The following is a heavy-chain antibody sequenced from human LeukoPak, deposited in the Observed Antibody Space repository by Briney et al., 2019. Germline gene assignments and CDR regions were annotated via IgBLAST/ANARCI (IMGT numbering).Heavy chain of an antibody. CDR1: GYTFTSYD. CDR3: ARDTRRGYSYGPFDY. D-gene: IGHD5-18*01. J-gene: IGHJ4*02. Sequence: SVKVSCKASGYTFTSYDINWVRQATGQGLEWMGGIIPIFGTANYAQKFQGRVTITADESTSTAYMELSSLRSEDTAVYYCARDTRRGYSYGPFDYWGQGTLATVSS. CDR2: IIPIFGTA. V-gene: IGHV1-69*13.